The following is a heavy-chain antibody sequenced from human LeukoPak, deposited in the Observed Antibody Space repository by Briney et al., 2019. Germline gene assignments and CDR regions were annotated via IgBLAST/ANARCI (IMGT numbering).Heavy chain of an antibody. CDR2: ISSSGDSI. J-gene: IGHJ4*02. V-gene: IGHV3-21*01. Sequence: GGSLRLSCAASGFTFSSYSMNWVRQAPEKGLEWVSFISSSGDSIYYADSVKGRFTISRDNSKNTLYLQMNSLRAEDTAVYYCARDSEGYWGQGTLVTVSS. CDR1: GFTFSSYS. CDR3: ARDSEGY. D-gene: IGHD3-10*01.